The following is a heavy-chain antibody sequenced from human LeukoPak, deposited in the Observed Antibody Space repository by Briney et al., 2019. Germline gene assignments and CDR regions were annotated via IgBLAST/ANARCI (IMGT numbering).Heavy chain of an antibody. CDR3: ARVQVVLRYFDWLIYFDY. V-gene: IGHV4-38-2*02. CDR1: GYSISSGYY. D-gene: IGHD3-9*01. Sequence: SETLSLTCTVSGYSISSGYYWGWIRQPPGKGLEWIGSIYHSGSTYYNPSLKSRVTISVDTSKNQFSLKLSSVTAADTAVYYCARVQVVLRYFDWLIYFDYWGQGTLVTVSS. J-gene: IGHJ4*02. CDR2: IYHSGST.